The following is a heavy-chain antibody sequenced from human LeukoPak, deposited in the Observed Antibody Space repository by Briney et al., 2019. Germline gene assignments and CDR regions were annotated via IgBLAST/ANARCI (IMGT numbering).Heavy chain of an antibody. V-gene: IGHV4-34*01. CDR3: ARRRSGSYYKKSFDY. J-gene: IGHJ4*02. CDR1: GGSFSGYY. CDR2: INHSGST. Sequence: SETLSLTCAVYGGSFSGYYWSWIRQPPGKGLEWIGEINHSGSTNYNPSLKSRVTISVDTSKNQFSLKLSSVTAADTAVYYCARRRSGSYYKKSFDYWGQGTPVTVSS. D-gene: IGHD3-10*01.